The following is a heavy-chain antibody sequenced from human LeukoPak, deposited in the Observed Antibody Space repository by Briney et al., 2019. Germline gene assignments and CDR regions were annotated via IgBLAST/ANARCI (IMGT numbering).Heavy chain of an antibody. J-gene: IGHJ4*02. Sequence: GGSLRLSCAISGFTFSDSYMSWVRQAPGKGLEWVSYISNTGNTIYYADSVKGRFTISRDNSKNTLYLQMNSLRAEDTAVYYCAKARGGSLWVGESIYDCWGQGILVTVSS. CDR1: GFTFSDSY. CDR2: ISNTGNTI. CDR3: AKARGGSLWVGESIYDC. V-gene: IGHV3-11*01. D-gene: IGHD3-10*01.